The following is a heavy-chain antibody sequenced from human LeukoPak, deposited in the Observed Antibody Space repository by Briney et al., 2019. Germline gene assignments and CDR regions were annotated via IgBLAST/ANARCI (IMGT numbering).Heavy chain of an antibody. CDR1: GYTFTSYG. D-gene: IGHD2-2*01. Sequence: GASVKVSRKASGYTFTSYGISWVRQAPGQGLEWMGWISAYNGNTNYAQKLQGRVTMTTDTSTSTAYMELRSLRSDDTAVYYCARDLIRYCSSTSCSPFDYWGQGTLVTVSS. CDR2: ISAYNGNT. V-gene: IGHV1-18*01. J-gene: IGHJ4*02. CDR3: ARDLIRYCSSTSCSPFDY.